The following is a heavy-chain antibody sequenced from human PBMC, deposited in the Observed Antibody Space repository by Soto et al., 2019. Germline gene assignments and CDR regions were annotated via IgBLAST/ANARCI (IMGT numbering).Heavy chain of an antibody. Sequence: ASVKVSCKTSGFTFSNSAVQWVRQARGQRLEWIGWIIVGTGQTRSAQNLQERITITRDMSTSTAYMELSSLRSEDTAVYYCAAKLYSGGRCCSFDIWGQGTTVTVSS. V-gene: IGHV1-58*01. CDR3: AAKLYSGGRCCSFDI. J-gene: IGHJ3*02. CDR2: IIVGTGQT. CDR1: GFTFSNSA. D-gene: IGHD2-15*01.